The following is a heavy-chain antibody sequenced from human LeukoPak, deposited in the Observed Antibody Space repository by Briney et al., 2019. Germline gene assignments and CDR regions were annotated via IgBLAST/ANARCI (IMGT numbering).Heavy chain of an antibody. Sequence: GGSLRLSCAASGFTFTTHTMSWVRQAPEKGLEWVSALGSSGVTTFYADSVKGRFTISRDNSKYTLYLQMNSLRAEDTALYHCARGRVLWYFGSWDGFDIWGQGTMVTVS. CDR3: ARGRVLWYFGSWDGFDI. V-gene: IGHV3-23*01. CDR2: LGSSGVTT. D-gene: IGHD3-9*01. J-gene: IGHJ3*02. CDR1: GFTFTTHT.